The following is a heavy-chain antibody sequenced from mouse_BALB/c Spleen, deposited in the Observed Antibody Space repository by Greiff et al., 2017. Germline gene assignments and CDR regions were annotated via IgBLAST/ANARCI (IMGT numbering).Heavy chain of an antibody. V-gene: IGHV1S81*02. Sequence: VQLQQPGAELVKPGASVKLSCKASGYTFTSYWMHWVKQRPGQGLEWIGEINPSNGRTNYTEKFKSKATLTVDNSSSTAYMQLSSLTSEDSAVYYCAPLTGLFDYWGQGTTLTVSS. J-gene: IGHJ2*01. D-gene: IGHD4-1*01. CDR3: APLTGLFDY. CDR2: INPSNGRT. CDR1: GYTFTSYW.